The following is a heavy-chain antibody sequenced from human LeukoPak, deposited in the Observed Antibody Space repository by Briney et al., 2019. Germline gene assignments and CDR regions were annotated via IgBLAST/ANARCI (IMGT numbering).Heavy chain of an antibody. CDR3: AKDISGIVATPTGFDY. Sequence: GGSLRLSCAASGFTFDDYTVNWVRQAPGKGLEWVSLISWDGATTSYADSVKGRFTISRDNSKNSLFLQMNSLRTEDTAFYYCAKDISGIVATPTGFDYWGQGTLVTVSS. CDR2: ISWDGATT. D-gene: IGHD2-15*01. CDR1: GFTFDDYT. J-gene: IGHJ4*02. V-gene: IGHV3-43*01.